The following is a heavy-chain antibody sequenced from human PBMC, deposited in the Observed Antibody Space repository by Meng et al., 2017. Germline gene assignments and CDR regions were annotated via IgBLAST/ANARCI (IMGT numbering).Heavy chain of an antibody. J-gene: IGHJ4*02. CDR2: ISYDGSNK. D-gene: IGHD3-10*01. Sequence: GESLKISCAASGFTFSSYAMHWVRQAPGKGLEWMAVISYDGSNKYYADSVKGRFTISRDNSKNTLYLQMNSLRAEDTAVYYCARDKDGGFGENWGQGTLVTVSS. V-gene: IGHV3-30*04. CDR1: GFTFSSYA. CDR3: ARDKDGGFGEN.